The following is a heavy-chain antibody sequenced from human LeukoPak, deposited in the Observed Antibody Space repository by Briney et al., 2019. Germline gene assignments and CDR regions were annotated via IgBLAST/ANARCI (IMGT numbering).Heavy chain of an antibody. V-gene: IGHV3-30*02. Sequence: SGGSLRLSCAASGFTFSSYGMLWVRQAPGKGLEWVAFIRYDGSNKYYADSVKGRFTISRDNSKNTLYLQMNSLRAEDTAVYYCAKDRLSKVVPAATGYFDYWGQGTLVTVSS. CDR3: AKDRLSKVVPAATGYFDY. CDR2: IRYDGSNK. J-gene: IGHJ4*02. D-gene: IGHD2-2*01. CDR1: GFTFSSYG.